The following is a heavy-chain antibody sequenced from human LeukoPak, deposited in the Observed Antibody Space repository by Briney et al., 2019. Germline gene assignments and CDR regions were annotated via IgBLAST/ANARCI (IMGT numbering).Heavy chain of an antibody. CDR1: GSTFSSYA. CDR3: AKDPAFSY. V-gene: IGHV3-23*01. CDR2: INNSGGRT. J-gene: IGHJ4*02. Sequence: GGSLRLSCAASGSTFSSYAMSWVRQAPGKGLKWVSGINNSGGRTHYADPVKGRFTISRDNSKNTLYLQMNSLRAEDTAVYYCAKDPAFSYWGQGTLVTVSS. D-gene: IGHD2-2*01.